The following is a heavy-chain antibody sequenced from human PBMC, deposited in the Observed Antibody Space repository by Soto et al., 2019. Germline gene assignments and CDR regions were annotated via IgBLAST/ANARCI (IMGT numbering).Heavy chain of an antibody. CDR3: ARVRSPPYYDSSGYYHWFDP. CDR2: ISAYNGNT. Sequence: QVQLVQSGAEVKKPGASVKVSCKASGYTFTSYGISWVRQAPGQGLEWMGWISAYNGNTNYAQKLQGRVTVTTATSTSPAYMELRSLRSDDTAVYYCARVRSPPYYDSSGYYHWFDPWGQGTLVTVSS. J-gene: IGHJ5*02. V-gene: IGHV1-18*01. D-gene: IGHD3-22*01. CDR1: GYTFTSYG.